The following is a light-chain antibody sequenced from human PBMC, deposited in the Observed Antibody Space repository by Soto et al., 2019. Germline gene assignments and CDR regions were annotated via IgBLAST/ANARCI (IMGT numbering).Light chain of an antibody. V-gene: IGKV1-9*01. CDR3: LQLNSSPYT. J-gene: IGKJ2*01. Sequence: DIPLTQSPSFLSASVGDRVTITCRASQGSSSYLAWYQQKPGKAPKLLIYSASTLQSGVPSRFSGSGSGTEFTLTISPLQPEDFATYYCLQLNSSPYTFGQGTKLEIK. CDR1: QGSSSY. CDR2: SAS.